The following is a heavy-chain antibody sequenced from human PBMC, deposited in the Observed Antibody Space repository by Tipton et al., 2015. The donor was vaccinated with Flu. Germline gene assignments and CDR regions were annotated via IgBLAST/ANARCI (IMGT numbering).Heavy chain of an antibody. J-gene: IGHJ4*02. CDR1: GGSITSYY. CDR3: ARHRVGLAVAGVDF. Sequence: TLSLTCTVSGGSITSYYWSWIRQPPGKGLEWIGYFYDSGSTNYNPSLKSRVTISVDTSKNQFFLRLTSVTAADTAVYYCARHRVGLAVAGVDFWSQGTPVTVSS. V-gene: IGHV4-59*08. D-gene: IGHD6-19*01. CDR2: FYDSGST.